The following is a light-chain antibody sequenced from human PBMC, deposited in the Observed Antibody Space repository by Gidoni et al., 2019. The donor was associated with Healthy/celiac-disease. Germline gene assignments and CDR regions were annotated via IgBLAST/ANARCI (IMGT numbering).Light chain of an antibody. V-gene: IGKV1-27*01. CDR2: AAS. CDR1: QGISNY. Sequence: DIQMTQSPSSLSASVGDRVTITCRPSQGISNYLAWYQQKPGKVPKLLIYAASTLQSGVPSRFSGSGSGTDFTLTISSRQPEDVATYYCQKYNSAPQTFXQXTKVEIK. CDR3: QKYNSAPQT. J-gene: IGKJ1*01.